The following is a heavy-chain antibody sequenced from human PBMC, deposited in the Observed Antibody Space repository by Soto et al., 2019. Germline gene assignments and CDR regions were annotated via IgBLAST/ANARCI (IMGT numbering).Heavy chain of an antibody. V-gene: IGHV4-4*02. Sequence: PSETLSLTRPVSGGSICCSNGWSWVPHPPGKGLEWIGEIYHSGSTNYNPSLKSRVTISVDKSKNQFSLKLSSVTAADTAVYYSAREPRDYYYGMDVWGQGTTVTVSS. CDR2: IYHSGST. J-gene: IGHJ6*02. CDR1: GGSICCSNG. CDR3: AREPRDYYYGMDV.